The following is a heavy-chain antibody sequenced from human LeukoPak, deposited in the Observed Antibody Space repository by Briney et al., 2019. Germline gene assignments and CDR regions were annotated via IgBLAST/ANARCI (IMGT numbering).Heavy chain of an antibody. CDR2: FYSGGST. Sequence: GGSLRLSCAASGFTFSSYSMNWVRQAPGKGLEWVSVFYSGGSTYYADSVKGRFTISRDNSKNTLYLQMYSLRAEDTAVYYCTRGHIAASAPTYWGQGTLVTVSS. CDR1: GFTFSSYS. D-gene: IGHD6-13*01. V-gene: IGHV3-53*01. J-gene: IGHJ4*02. CDR3: TRGHIAASAPTY.